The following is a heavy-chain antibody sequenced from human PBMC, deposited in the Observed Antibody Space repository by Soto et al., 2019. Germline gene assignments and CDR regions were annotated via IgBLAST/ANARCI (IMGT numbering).Heavy chain of an antibody. J-gene: IGHJ3*02. CDR2: IHHSGST. CDR3: ARGGATVTDAFDI. CDR1: GGSISSGGYS. D-gene: IGHD4-17*01. Sequence: SETLSLTCAVSGGSISSGGYSWSWIRQPPGKGLEWIGYIHHSGSTYYNPSLKSRVTISVDRSKNQFSLKLSSVTAADTAVYYCARGGATVTDAFDIWGQGTMVTVSS. V-gene: IGHV4-30-2*01.